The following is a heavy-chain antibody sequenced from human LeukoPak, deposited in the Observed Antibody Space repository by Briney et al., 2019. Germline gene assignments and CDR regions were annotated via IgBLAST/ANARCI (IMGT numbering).Heavy chain of an antibody. CDR2: ISSSSSTI. V-gene: IGHV3-48*01. J-gene: IGHJ4*02. D-gene: IGHD3-22*01. CDR3: ARTKAGYYDSSGYFDY. Sequence: PGGSLRLSCAASGFTFSSYSMNWVRQAPGKGLEWVSYISSSSSTIYYADSVKGRFTISRDNAKNSLYLQMNSLRAEDTAVYYCARTKAGYYDSSGYFDYWGQGTLVTVFS. CDR1: GFTFSSYS.